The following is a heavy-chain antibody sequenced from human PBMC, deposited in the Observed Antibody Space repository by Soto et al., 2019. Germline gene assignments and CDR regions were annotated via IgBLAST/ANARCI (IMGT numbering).Heavy chain of an antibody. CDR2: VNAGNGNT. CDR3: ASSGGFLEWPIDY. J-gene: IGHJ4*02. V-gene: IGHV1-3*01. Sequence: ASVKVSCKASGYTFTSYAMHWVRQAPGQRLEWMGWVNAGNGNTKYSQKFQGRVTITRDTSASTAYMGLSSLRSEDTAVYYCASSGGFLEWPIDYWGQGTLVTVSS. CDR1: GYTFTSYA. D-gene: IGHD3-3*01.